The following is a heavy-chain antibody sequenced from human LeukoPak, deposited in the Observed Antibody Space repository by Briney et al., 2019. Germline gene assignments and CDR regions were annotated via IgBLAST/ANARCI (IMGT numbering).Heavy chain of an antibody. CDR3: ARAPPGYCSGGSCYGHYYYMDV. Sequence: SETLSLTCTVSGGSIINYYWTWIRQPPGKGLEWIGQIYYSGSTNYNPSLKSRVTISVDTSKNQFSLKLSSVTAADTAVYYCARAPPGYCSGGSCYGHYYYMDVWGKGTTVTISS. J-gene: IGHJ6*03. V-gene: IGHV4-59*01. D-gene: IGHD2-15*01. CDR2: IYYSGST. CDR1: GGSIINYY.